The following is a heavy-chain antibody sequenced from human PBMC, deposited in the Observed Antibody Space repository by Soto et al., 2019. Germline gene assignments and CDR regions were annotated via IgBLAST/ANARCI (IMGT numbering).Heavy chain of an antibody. J-gene: IGHJ6*02. CDR3: ARDRVQGLVIAHYKGMEV. D-gene: IGHD3-9*01. CDR1: GYKFTGYG. CDR2: ISAYTGNT. V-gene: IGHV1-18*01. Sequence: ASVKVSCKASGYKFTGYGISWVRQAPGQGLEWVGWISAYTGNTIYAKKFQGRVSMTIDKSTNTAFMDLKSLRSDDTAIYYCARDRVQGLVIAHYKGMEVWGLRTPVTVCS.